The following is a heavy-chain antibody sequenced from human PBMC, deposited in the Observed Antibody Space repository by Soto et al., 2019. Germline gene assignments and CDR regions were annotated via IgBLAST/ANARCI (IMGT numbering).Heavy chain of an antibody. J-gene: IGHJ4*02. CDR1: GGSISSGDYY. CDR2: IYYSGST. V-gene: IGHV4-30-4*01. Sequence: QVQLQESGPGLVKPSQTLSLTCTVSGGSISSGDYYWSWIRQPPGKGLEWIGYIYYSGSTYYNPSLKSRVTISVDTSQNQFSLKLNSVTAADTAVYYCAIYTAMEPTFDYWGQGTLVTVSS. CDR3: AIYTAMEPTFDY. D-gene: IGHD5-18*01.